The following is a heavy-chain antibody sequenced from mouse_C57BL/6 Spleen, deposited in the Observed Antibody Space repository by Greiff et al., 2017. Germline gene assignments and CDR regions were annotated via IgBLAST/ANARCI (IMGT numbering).Heavy chain of an antibody. J-gene: IGHJ3*01. V-gene: IGHV3-1*01. CDR3: ARGGSNSAWVAD. D-gene: IGHD2-5*01. Sequence: EVQLQQSGPGMVKPSQSLSLTCTVTGYSITSGYDWHWIRHFPGNKLEWLGYISYSGRPTYNPSLKSRISITHDTSNNHFFLKLNYVTTEDTATYYCARGGSNSAWVADWGQGTLVTVSA. CDR1: GYSITSGYD. CDR2: ISYSGRP.